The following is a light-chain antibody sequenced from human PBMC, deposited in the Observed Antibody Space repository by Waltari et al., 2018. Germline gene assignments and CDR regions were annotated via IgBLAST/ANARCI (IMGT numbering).Light chain of an antibody. CDR1: QSVSYSSNNKNY. CDR2: WAS. Sequence: DIVMTQSPDSLAVSLGEGASITCKYDQSVSYSSNNKNYLAWYRQKPGQPPQLLISWASTREFGVPDRFSGSGSGTDFTLTISSLQAEDVAVYYCQQYDAVPPTFGPGTKVEIK. CDR3: QQYDAVPPT. J-gene: IGKJ1*01. V-gene: IGKV4-1*01.